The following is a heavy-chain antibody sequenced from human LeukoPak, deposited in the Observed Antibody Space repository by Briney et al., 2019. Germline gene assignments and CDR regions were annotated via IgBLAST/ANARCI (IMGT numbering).Heavy chain of an antibody. V-gene: IGHV3-30*18. Sequence: TGGSLRLSCAASGFTFSSFGMHWVRQAPGKGLEWVAVMSYDGSNKYYADSVKGRFTISRDSSKNTLYLQMNSLRPEDTAVYYCAKDKQWLASGYYGMDVWGQGTTVTVSS. J-gene: IGHJ6*02. D-gene: IGHD6-19*01. CDR3: AKDKQWLASGYYGMDV. CDR1: GFTFSSFG. CDR2: MSYDGSNK.